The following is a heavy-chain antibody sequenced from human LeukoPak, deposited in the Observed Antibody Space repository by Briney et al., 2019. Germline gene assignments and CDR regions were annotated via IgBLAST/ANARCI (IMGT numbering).Heavy chain of an antibody. Sequence: GGSQRLFCAPSGFTFSRYSMNWVRQAPGKWLECLAFISSTSTFIYSADSVKGRFTISRDTAENSLFLQMNSLRAEDTAIYYCARDYFDSTNYPQTYYYYYMDVWGKGTTVTVSS. J-gene: IGHJ6*03. CDR3: ARDYFDSTNYPQTYYYYYMDV. CDR2: ISSTSTFI. V-gene: IGHV3-21*01. D-gene: IGHD3-22*01. CDR1: GFTFSRYS.